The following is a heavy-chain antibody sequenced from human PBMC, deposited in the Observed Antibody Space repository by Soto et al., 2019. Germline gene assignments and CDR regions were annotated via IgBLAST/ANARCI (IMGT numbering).Heavy chain of an antibody. V-gene: IGHV1-2*04. Sequence: QVRLVQSGAEVKKPGASVQVSCKASGYTFTGYYMPWVRQAPGQGLEWMCWMNPNSGGTNYAQQFKGWVTMTRDTSISAAYMELGRLRSDDTAVYCCARVQCSGGSCYSGGSGWYFDLGGRGTLVTVSS. CDR2: MNPNSGGT. D-gene: IGHD2-15*01. CDR3: ARVQCSGGSCYSGGSGWYFDL. J-gene: IGHJ2*01. CDR1: GYTFTGYY.